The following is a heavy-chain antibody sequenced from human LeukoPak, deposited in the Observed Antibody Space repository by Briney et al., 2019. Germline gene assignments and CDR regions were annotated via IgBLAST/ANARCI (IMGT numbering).Heavy chain of an antibody. J-gene: IGHJ4*02. CDR3: AMRYSNSWYDY. V-gene: IGHV3-53*01. Sequence: GGSLRLSCAASGFTFTNYAMIWVRQAPGKGLEWVSSIHSGGSTYYADSVKGRFTISRDNSKNTLYLQMSSLRAEDTAVYYCAMRYSNSWYDYWGQGTLVTVSS. CDR1: GFTFTNYA. D-gene: IGHD6-13*01. CDR2: IHSGGST.